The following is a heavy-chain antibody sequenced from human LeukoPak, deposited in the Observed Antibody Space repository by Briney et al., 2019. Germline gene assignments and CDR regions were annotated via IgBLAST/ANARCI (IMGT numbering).Heavy chain of an antibody. CDR3: ARDRSFSSPDAFDI. CDR2: IIPIFGTA. CDR1: GGTFTSYT. Sequence: SVTLSCTASGGTFTSYTVSWVRQAPGQGLEWVGGIIPIFGTANYAQKFQGRVTITTDESTTTAYMELSSLRSEDTAVYYCARDRSFSSPDAFDIWGQGTMVTVSS. V-gene: IGHV1-69*05. D-gene: IGHD6-6*01. J-gene: IGHJ3*02.